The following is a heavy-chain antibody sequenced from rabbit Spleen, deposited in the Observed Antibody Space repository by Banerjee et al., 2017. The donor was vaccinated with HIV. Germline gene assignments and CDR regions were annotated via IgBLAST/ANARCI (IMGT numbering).Heavy chain of an antibody. Sequence: QEQLEESGGGLVKPGGTLTLTCKASGFSFSSGYYISWVRQAPGKGLEWIGCIGAGSGDTWHATWAKGRFTISKTSSTTVTLQMTSLTAADTATYFCARDSGSSFSSYGMDLWGPGTLVTVS. J-gene: IGHJ6*01. CDR3: ARDSGSSFSSYGMDL. V-gene: IGHV1S45*01. D-gene: IGHD8-1*01. CDR2: IGAGSGDT. CDR1: GFSFSSGYY.